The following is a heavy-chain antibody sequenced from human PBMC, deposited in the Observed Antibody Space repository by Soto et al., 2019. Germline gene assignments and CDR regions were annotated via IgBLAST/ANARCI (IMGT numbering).Heavy chain of an antibody. CDR2: IIPIFGTA. Sequence: QVQLVQSGAEVKKPGSSVKVSCKASGGTFSSYAISWVRQAPGQGLEWMGGIIPIFGTANYAQKFQGRVMMTADESTSTAYMELRSLRAEDTAVYYCARDYGGYSYGPPLLGYYYYGMDVWGQGTTVTVSS. J-gene: IGHJ6*02. CDR1: GGTFSSYA. CDR3: ARDYGGYSYGPPLLGYYYYGMDV. D-gene: IGHD5-18*01. V-gene: IGHV1-69*12.